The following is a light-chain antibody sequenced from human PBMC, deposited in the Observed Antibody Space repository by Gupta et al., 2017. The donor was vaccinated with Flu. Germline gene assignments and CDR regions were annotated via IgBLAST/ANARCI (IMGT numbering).Light chain of an antibody. CDR3: HLPGT. CDR1: QSVSSSY. J-gene: IGKJ3*01. V-gene: IGKV3-20*01. Sequence: EIVLTQSPGTLSLSPGERATLACRASQSVSSSYLAWYQQKPGQAPRLRIYGASSRATGIPGRLSGSGAATDFTRTSRRLEAEDVEEYDCHLPGTFGHGTKVDIK. CDR2: GAS.